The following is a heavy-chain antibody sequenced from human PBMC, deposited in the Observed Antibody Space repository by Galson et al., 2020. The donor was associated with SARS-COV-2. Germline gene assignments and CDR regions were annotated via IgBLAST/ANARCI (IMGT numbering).Heavy chain of an antibody. Sequence: GGSLRPSCAASGFTFSSYGMHWVRQAPGKGLEWVAVIWYDGSNKYYADSVKGRFTISRDNSKNTLYLQMNSLRAEDTAVYYCAKDGGYSYGSDYYYYGMDVWGQGTTVTVSS. CDR3: AKDGGYSYGSDYYYYGMDV. V-gene: IGHV3-33*06. J-gene: IGHJ6*02. D-gene: IGHD5-18*01. CDR2: IWYDGSNK. CDR1: GFTFSSYG.